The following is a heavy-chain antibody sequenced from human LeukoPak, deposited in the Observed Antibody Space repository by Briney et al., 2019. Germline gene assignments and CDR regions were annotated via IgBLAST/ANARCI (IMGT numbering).Heavy chain of an antibody. Sequence: SETLSLTCTVSGGALSDFYWGWIRQSPGKGLECIAYVYYSGTTYYNPSLKGRVSISVDTSTNQFSLRLNSVTAADTAVYYCEKDSHLDVWGQGTTVTVSS. CDR2: VYYSGTT. CDR1: GGALSDFY. D-gene: IGHD2-15*01. J-gene: IGHJ6*02. V-gene: IGHV4-59*08. CDR3: EKDSHLDV.